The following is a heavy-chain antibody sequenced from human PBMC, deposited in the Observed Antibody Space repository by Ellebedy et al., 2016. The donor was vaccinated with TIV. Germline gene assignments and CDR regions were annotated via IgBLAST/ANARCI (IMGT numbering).Heavy chain of an antibody. CDR2: ISGSGQNT. CDR3: ATPASAVAGDWFDS. V-gene: IGHV3-23*01. Sequence: PGGSLRLSCVASGFTFSNYNMNWVRQAPGKGLEWVSGISGSGQNTYYADSVKGRFTISRDNSKNTLYLQMNSLSAEDTAVYYCATPASAVAGDWFDSWGQGTLVTVSS. CDR1: GFTFSNYN. J-gene: IGHJ5*01. D-gene: IGHD6-19*01.